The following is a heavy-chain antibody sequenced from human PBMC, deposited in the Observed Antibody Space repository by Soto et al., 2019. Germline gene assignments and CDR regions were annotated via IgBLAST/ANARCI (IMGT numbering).Heavy chain of an antibody. CDR2: INPNSGGT. D-gene: IGHD5-12*01. CDR3: ARDRRTLVANWFDP. J-gene: IGHJ5*02. CDR1: GYTFTGYY. Sequence: VASVKVSCKASGYTFTGYYMHWVRQAPGQGLEWMGWINPNSGGTNYAQKFQGRVTMTRDTSISTAYMELSRLRSDDTAVYYCARDRRTLVANWFDPWGQGTLVTVS. V-gene: IGHV1-2*02.